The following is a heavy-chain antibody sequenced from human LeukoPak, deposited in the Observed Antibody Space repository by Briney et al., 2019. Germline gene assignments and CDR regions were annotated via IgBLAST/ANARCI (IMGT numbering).Heavy chain of an antibody. Sequence: GGSLRLSCAASGFTFSSYWMSWVRQAPGKGLEWVANIKQDGSDKYYVDSVKGRFSMPRDNARNSLYLQMNNLRAEDTAVYYCARGVPTGIDYFDFWGQGTLVTVSS. CDR1: GFTFSSYW. V-gene: IGHV3-7*01. CDR2: IKQDGSDK. D-gene: IGHD1-1*01. CDR3: ARGVPTGIDYFDF. J-gene: IGHJ4*02.